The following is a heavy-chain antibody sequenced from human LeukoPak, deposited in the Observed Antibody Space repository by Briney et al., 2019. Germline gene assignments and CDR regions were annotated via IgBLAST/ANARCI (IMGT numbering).Heavy chain of an antibody. D-gene: IGHD3-22*01. V-gene: IGHV1-2*02. CDR1: GYTFTGYY. J-gene: IGHJ6*02. CDR2: INPNSGGT. Sequence: ASVKVSCKASGYTFTGYYMHWVRQAPGQGLEWMGWINPNSGGTNYAQKFQGRVTMTRDTSISTAYMELSTLRSDDTAVYYCARVVVISNYYYGMDVWGQGTTVTVSS. CDR3: ARVVVISNYYYGMDV.